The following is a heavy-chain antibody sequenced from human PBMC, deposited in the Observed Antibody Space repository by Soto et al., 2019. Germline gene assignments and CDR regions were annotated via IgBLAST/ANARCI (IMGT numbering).Heavy chain of an antibody. CDR2: IYYSGST. J-gene: IGHJ4*02. CDR1: GGSINNYY. D-gene: IGHD6-13*01. V-gene: IGHV4-59*01. CDR3: ARNPGYSSSWYYFDY. Sequence: TLSLTCTVSGGSINNYYWSWIRQPPGKGLEWIGYIYYSGSTNYNPPLKSRVTISVDTSKNQFSLKLSSVTAADTAVYYCARNPGYSSSWYYFDYWGQGTLVTVSS.